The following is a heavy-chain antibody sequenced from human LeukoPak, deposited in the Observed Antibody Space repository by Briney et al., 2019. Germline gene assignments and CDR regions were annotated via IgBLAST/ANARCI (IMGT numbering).Heavy chain of an antibody. D-gene: IGHD3-3*01. CDR3: AKDELSYYDFWSGYFPY. CDR1: GFTFSDYG. J-gene: IGHJ4*02. V-gene: IGHV3-30*18. CDR2: ISYDGSNK. Sequence: PGGSLRLSCAASGFTFSDYGMHWVRQAPGKGLEWVAVISYDGSNKYYADSVKGRFTISRDNSKNTLYLQMNSLRAEDTAVYYCAKDELSYYDFWSGYFPYWGQGTLVTVSS.